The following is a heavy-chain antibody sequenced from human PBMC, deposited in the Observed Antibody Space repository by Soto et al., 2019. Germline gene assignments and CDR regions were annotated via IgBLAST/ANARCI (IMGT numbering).Heavy chain of an antibody. J-gene: IGHJ4*02. CDR3: ARGPRGLYHHDY. CDR1: GFTVSGDW. V-gene: IGHV3-74*01. Sequence: GGSLRLSCAASGFTVSGDWMHWVRQAAGKGLVWVSRINMDGSSTNYADSVKGRFTISRDNAKNTLYLQMNSQRVDDTAVYYCARGPRGLYHHDYWGQGALVTVSS. CDR2: INMDGSST. D-gene: IGHD2-2*01.